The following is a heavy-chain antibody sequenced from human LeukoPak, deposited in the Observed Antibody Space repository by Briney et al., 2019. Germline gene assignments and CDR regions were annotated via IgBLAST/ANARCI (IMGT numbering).Heavy chain of an antibody. V-gene: IGHV4-39*02. CDR2: IYYSGST. Sequence: PSETLSLTCTVSGGSISSSSYYWGWIRQPPGKGLEWIGSIYYSGSTYYNPSLKSRVTISVDTSKNQFSLKLSSVTAADTAVYYCAREGTTYYYDSSGYFDYWGQGTLVTVSS. J-gene: IGHJ4*02. CDR3: AREGTTYYYDSSGYFDY. CDR1: GGSISSSSYY. D-gene: IGHD3-22*01.